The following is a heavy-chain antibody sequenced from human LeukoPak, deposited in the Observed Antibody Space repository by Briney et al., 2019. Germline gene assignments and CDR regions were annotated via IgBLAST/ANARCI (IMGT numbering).Heavy chain of an antibody. V-gene: IGHV3-23*01. CDR1: GFTFGSHA. CDR2: IFGSGGST. Sequence: GGSLRLSCEASGFTFGSHAMYWVRQAPGKGLEWVAGIFGSGGSTHYADPVKGRFTISRDNSRNTVYLQINSLRAEVTAVYYCGKPTVGYSSGQKPAWPVDYWGQGTLVTVSS. D-gene: IGHD5-18*01. J-gene: IGHJ4*02. CDR3: GKPTVGYSSGQKPAWPVDY.